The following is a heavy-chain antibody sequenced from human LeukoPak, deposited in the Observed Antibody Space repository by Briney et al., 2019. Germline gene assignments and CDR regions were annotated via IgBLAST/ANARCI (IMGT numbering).Heavy chain of an antibody. V-gene: IGHV3-30-3*01. CDR3: ARGGTAMAMTFDY. Sequence: GGSLRLSCAASGFTFSSYAMHWVRQAPGKGLEWVAVISYDASNKYYADSVKGRFTISRDNSENTLYLQMNSLRAEDTAVYYCARGGTAMAMTFDYWGQGTLVTVSS. CDR2: ISYDASNK. J-gene: IGHJ4*02. D-gene: IGHD5-18*01. CDR1: GFTFSSYA.